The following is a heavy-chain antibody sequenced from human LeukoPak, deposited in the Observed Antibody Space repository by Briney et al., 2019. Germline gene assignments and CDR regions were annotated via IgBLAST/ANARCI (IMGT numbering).Heavy chain of an antibody. D-gene: IGHD4-17*01. CDR3: ARHFYGDYAFDS. Sequence: HGESLKISCKGSGYSFTVYWITWVRQMPGKGLGWMGTIDPSDSYTNYSPSFQGHVTISADKSINSAYLQWSSLKTSDSAIYYCARHFYGDYAFDSWGQGTLVTVSS. CDR1: GYSFTVYW. J-gene: IGHJ4*02. CDR2: IDPSDSYT. V-gene: IGHV5-10-1*01.